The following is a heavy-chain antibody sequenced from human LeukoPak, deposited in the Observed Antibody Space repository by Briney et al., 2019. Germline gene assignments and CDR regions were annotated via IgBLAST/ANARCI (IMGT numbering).Heavy chain of an antibody. CDR3: ARIRDGYNDAYDI. J-gene: IGHJ3*02. Sequence: RAASVKVSCKASGYTFTGYYMHWVRQAPGQGLEWMGLINPGGDNTNYAQNFQGRVTMTRDTSTSTVYMELSSLRSEDTAIYYCARIRDGYNDAYDIWGQGTVVTVPS. V-gene: IGHV1-46*01. D-gene: IGHD5-24*01. CDR1: GYTFTGYY. CDR2: INPGGDNT.